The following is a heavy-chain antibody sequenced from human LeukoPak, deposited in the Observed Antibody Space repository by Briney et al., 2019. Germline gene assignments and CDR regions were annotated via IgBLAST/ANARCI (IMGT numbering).Heavy chain of an antibody. Sequence: GGSLRLSCTVSGFTFDDYAMHWVRQAPGKGLEWVSYISWNKNITVYADSVKGRFTISRDNAKNSLYLQMTSLRTEDTALYYCTNGRGPAKTTFQHWGQGTLVTVSS. CDR2: ISWNKNIT. V-gene: IGHV3-9*01. J-gene: IGHJ1*01. D-gene: IGHD1-1*01. CDR3: TNGRGPAKTTFQH. CDR1: GFTFDDYA.